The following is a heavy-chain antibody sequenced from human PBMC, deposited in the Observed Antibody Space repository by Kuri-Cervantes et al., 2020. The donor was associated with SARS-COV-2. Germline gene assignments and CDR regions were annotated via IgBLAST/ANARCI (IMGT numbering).Heavy chain of an antibody. CDR3: VRDFPACCTNGVCYSEYFQH. CDR2: IIQDGSGN. CDR1: RFTFSVSC. J-gene: IGHJ1*01. D-gene: IGHD2-8*01. V-gene: IGHV3-7*01. Sequence: GGSLRLSCVDSRFTFSVSCLRWVCQTPVKGLAWVANIIQDGSGNSYAASVSVRFTISRDNAKNSLYLQMNSLRAEDTAVYYCVRDFPACCTNGVCYSEYFQHWGQGTLVTVSS.